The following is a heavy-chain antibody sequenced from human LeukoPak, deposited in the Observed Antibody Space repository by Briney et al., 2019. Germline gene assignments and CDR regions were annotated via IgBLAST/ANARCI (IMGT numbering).Heavy chain of an antibody. CDR1: GLTFRNYA. CDR2: ITGGGGGT. J-gene: IGHJ3*01. CDR3: AKDREGDYFGPFDC. V-gene: IGHV3-23*01. Sequence: ASLSRSCAASGLTFRNYAMTWVRQAPGTGLEWVSSITGGGGGTSYADSVKGRFTVYRDNSKNTLYLQMNSLRAGDTAVYYWAKDREGDYFGPFDCWGQGASVSVCS. D-gene: IGHD3-22*01.